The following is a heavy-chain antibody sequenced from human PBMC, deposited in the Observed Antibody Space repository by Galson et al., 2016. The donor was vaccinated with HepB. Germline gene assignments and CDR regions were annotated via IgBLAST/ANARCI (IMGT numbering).Heavy chain of an antibody. CDR1: GYTFTSYS. CDR2: ISAYNDKK. V-gene: IGHV1-18*01. D-gene: IGHD3-3*01. J-gene: IGHJ4*02. CDR3: ASVPLRFLEWFEYFDS. Sequence: SVKVSCKASGYTFTSYSISWVRQAPGQGLEWMGWISAYNDKKDYAPKFQGRVPMTTHTSTRTAYMELRSLRPDDTAVYYCASVPLRFLEWFEYFDSWGQGTLVTVSS.